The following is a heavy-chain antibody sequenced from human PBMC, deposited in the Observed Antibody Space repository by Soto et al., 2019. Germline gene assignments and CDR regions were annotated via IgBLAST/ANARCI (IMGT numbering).Heavy chain of an antibody. V-gene: IGHV3-74*01. CDR1: GFTFSSYW. Sequence: PGGSLRLSCAASGFTFSSYWMHWVRQAPGKGLVWVSRINSDGSSTSYADSVKGRFTISRDNAKNTPYLQMNSLRAEDTAVYYCARVRHGFLLDYWGQGTLVTVSS. CDR3: ARVRHGFLLDY. CDR2: INSDGSST. D-gene: IGHD3-10*01. J-gene: IGHJ4*02.